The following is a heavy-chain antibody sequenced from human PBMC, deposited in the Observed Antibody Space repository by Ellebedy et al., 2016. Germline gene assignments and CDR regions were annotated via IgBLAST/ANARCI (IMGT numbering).Heavy chain of an antibody. J-gene: IGHJ6*02. CDR2: TFYSGNT. D-gene: IGHD4-23*01. CDR1: GDSIRGFH. CDR3: ARGYYGANSWVVSDYGLDV. Sequence: SETLSLXCTVSGDSIRGFHWTLIRQPPAKGLEWIGNTFYSGNTYYNTSLASRVTISIDTSQSQFSLRLSSVSAADTAFYYCARGYYGANSWVVSDYGLDVWGQGTPVTVSS. V-gene: IGHV4-59*01.